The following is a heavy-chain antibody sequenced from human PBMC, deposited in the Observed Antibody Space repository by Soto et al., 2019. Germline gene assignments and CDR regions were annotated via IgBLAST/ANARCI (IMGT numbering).Heavy chain of an antibody. CDR2: IIPIFGVA. V-gene: IGHV1-69*12. D-gene: IGHD4-17*01. CDR3: ARAHVTAYGYYFHLDR. Sequence: QVQLVQSGAEVKKPGSSVKVSCKASGGTFSSYAINWVRQAPGQGLEWMGGIIPIFGVANYAQKFQGRVTSTADESTRTAYVELSRLRSEDSAVYYCARAHVTAYGYYFHLDRWGQGTLVTVSS. J-gene: IGHJ4*02. CDR1: GGTFSSYA.